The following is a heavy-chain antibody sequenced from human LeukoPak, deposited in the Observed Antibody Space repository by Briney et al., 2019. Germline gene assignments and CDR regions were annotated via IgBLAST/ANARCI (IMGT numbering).Heavy chain of an antibody. J-gene: IGHJ4*02. CDR1: GFTFSSYA. V-gene: IGHV3-30-3*01. Sequence: GGSLRLPCAASGFTFSSYAMHWVRQAPGKGLEWVAVISYDGSSKYYADSVKGRFTISRDNSKNTLFLQMSLRAEDTAVYYCAREAVTGRHFDYWGQGTLVTVSS. D-gene: IGHD6-19*01. CDR2: ISYDGSSK. CDR3: AREAVTGRHFDY.